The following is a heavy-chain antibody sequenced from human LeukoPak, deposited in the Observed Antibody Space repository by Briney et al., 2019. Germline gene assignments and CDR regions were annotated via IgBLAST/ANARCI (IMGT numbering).Heavy chain of an antibody. CDR2: IYYSGST. CDR3: ARLAHYYMDV. J-gene: IGHJ6*03. Sequence: SETLSLTCTVSGGFISSYYWSWIRQPPGKGLEWIGYIYYSGSTNYNPSLKSRVTISVDTSKNQFSLKLSSVTAADTAVYYCARLAHYYMDVWGKGTTVTVSS. CDR1: GGFISSYY. V-gene: IGHV4-59*08.